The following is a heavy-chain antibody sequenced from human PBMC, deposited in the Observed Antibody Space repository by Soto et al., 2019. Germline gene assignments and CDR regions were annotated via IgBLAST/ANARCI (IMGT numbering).Heavy chain of an antibody. D-gene: IGHD2-21*01. CDR1: GGSISSSSYY. Sequence: QLQLQESGPGLVKPSETLSLTCTVSGGSISSSSYYWGWIRQPPGKGLEWIGSIYYSGSTYYNPSLKRRVTISVDTSKNQFSLKLSPVTAADTAVYYCARRSLTYCGGDCYFPGAFDIWGQGTMVTVSS. V-gene: IGHV4-39*01. CDR3: ARRSLTYCGGDCYFPGAFDI. J-gene: IGHJ3*02. CDR2: IYYSGST.